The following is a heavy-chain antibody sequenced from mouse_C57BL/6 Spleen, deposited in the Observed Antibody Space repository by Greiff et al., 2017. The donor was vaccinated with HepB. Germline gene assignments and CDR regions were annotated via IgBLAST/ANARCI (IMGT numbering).Heavy chain of an antibody. J-gene: IGHJ3*01. CDR3: TRSTAQATPWFAY. CDR1: GYTFTDYE. Sequence: VQLQQSGAELVRPGASVTLSCKASGYTFTDYEMHWVKQTPVHGLEWIGAIDPETGGTAYNQKFKGKAILTADKSSSTAYMELRSLTSEDSAVYYCTRSTAQATPWFAYWGQGTLVTVSA. CDR2: IDPETGGT. D-gene: IGHD3-2*02. V-gene: IGHV1-15*01.